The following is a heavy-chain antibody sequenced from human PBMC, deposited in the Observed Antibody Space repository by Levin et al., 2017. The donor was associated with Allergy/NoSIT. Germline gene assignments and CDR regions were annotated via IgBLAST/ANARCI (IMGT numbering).Heavy chain of an antibody. CDR3: ARGAAAGSNYYYGMDV. J-gene: IGHJ6*02. D-gene: IGHD6-13*01. Sequence: PGGSLRLSCAASGFTFSSFGMHWVRQAPGKGLEWVAVIWYDGSNKYYADSVKGRFTISRDNSKNTLSLQMNSLRAEDTAVYFCARGAAAGSNYYYGMDVWGQGTTVTVSS. CDR2: IWYDGSNK. V-gene: IGHV3-33*01. CDR1: GFTFSSFG.